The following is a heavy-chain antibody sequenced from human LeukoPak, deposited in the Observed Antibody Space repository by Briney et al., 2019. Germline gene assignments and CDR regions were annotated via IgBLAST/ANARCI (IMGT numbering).Heavy chain of an antibody. J-gene: IGHJ4*02. CDR2: MNPNSGNT. CDR3: ARVGTRRLSDSSGYSPWIGADDY. V-gene: IGHV1-8*01. D-gene: IGHD3-22*01. CDR1: GYTFTSYD. Sequence: ASVKVSCKASGYTFTSYDINWVRQATGQGLEGMGWMNPNSGNTGYAQKFQGRVTITADESTSTAYMELSSLRSEDTAVYYCARVGTRRLSDSSGYSPWIGADDYWGQGTLVTVSS.